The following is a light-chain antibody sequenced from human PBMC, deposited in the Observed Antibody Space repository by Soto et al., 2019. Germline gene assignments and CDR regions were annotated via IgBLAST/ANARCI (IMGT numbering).Light chain of an antibody. J-gene: IGKJ1*01. Sequence: ETVMTPSPDPLSVSPGERATLSCRASQSVSSNYLAWYQQKPGQAPRLLVYGASSRATGIPDRFSGSGSGTDFTLTISRLEPEAFAVYYCQQYGSSLRTFGQGTKV. CDR1: QSVSSNY. CDR3: QQYGSSLRT. V-gene: IGKV3-20*01. CDR2: GAS.